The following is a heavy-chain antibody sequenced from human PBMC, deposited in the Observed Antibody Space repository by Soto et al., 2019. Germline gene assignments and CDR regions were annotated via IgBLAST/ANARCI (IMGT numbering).Heavy chain of an antibody. CDR1: GFTFRSYG. V-gene: IGHV3-30*18. CDR3: AKWEDRGYGFAFDY. J-gene: IGHJ4*02. D-gene: IGHD1-26*01. CDR2: ISYDGSNE. Sequence: QVQLVESGGGVVQPGRSLRLSCAASGFTFRSYGMHWVGQTPGKGLEWVAGISYDGSNEYYADSVKGRFTISRDNSKNTLYLQTDSLKTEDTAVYYCAKWEDRGYGFAFDYWGQGTLVTVSS.